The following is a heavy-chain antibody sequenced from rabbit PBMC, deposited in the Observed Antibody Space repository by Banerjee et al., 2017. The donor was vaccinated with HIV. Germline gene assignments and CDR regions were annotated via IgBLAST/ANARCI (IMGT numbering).Heavy chain of an antibody. J-gene: IGHJ4*01. CDR3: ARDLAGVIGWNFNL. CDR2: IYTGSSGST. CDR1: GFSFSTAVW. Sequence: QSLEESGGDLVKPGASLTFTCTASGFSFSTAVWIYWVRQAPGKGLEWIACIYTGSSGSTYYARWAKGRFTISKPSSTTVTLQMTSLTAADTATYFCARDLAGVIGWNFNLWGPGTLVTV. V-gene: IGHV1S40*01. D-gene: IGHD4-1*01.